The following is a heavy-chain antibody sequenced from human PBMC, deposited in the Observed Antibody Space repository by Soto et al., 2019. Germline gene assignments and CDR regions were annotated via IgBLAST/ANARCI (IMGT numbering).Heavy chain of an antibody. V-gene: IGHV1-46*02. D-gene: IGHD4-4*01. Sequence: QVQLVQSGAEVNKPGASVTVSCKASGYIFNDYYMHWVRQAPGQGLEYMGIIYPSAGHTSYAQKFQGRLTMTRDTSTSTVYMDLSSLRSEDTAVYYCARERPNSCYFDNWGQGTLVTVSS. J-gene: IGHJ4*02. CDR3: ARERPNSCYFDN. CDR1: GYIFNDYY. CDR2: IYPSAGHT.